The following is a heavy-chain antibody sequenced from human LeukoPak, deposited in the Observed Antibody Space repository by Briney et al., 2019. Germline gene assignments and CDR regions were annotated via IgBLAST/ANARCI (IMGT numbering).Heavy chain of an antibody. Sequence: GGSLRLSCAASGFTFSTHGMNWVRQAPGKGLEWVSFIDTTTSYKYYADSVKGRFTISRDNAKNSLYLQMNSLRADDTAFYYCARGRSITILRGVAISDGFGIWGQGTMVTVSS. D-gene: IGHD3-10*01. CDR2: IDTTTSYK. CDR1: GFTFSTHG. J-gene: IGHJ3*02. CDR3: ARGRSITILRGVAISDGFGI. V-gene: IGHV3-21*01.